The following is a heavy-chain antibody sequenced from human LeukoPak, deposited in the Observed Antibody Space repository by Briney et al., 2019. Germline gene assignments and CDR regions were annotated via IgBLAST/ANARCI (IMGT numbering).Heavy chain of an antibody. CDR2: IWYDGSNK. D-gene: IGHD6-19*01. CDR3: AKDHSSGWETRLDY. CDR1: GFTFSSYG. Sequence: GGSLRLSCAASGFTFSSYGMHWVRQAPGKGLEWVAVIWYDGSNKYYADSVKGRFTISRDNSKNTLYLQMNSLRAEDTAVYYCAKDHSSGWETRLDYWGQGTLVTVSS. J-gene: IGHJ4*02. V-gene: IGHV3-30*02.